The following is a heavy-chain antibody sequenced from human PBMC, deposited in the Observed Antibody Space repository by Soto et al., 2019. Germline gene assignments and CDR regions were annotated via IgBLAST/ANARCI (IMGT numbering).Heavy chain of an antibody. CDR3: ARSDIGVVPAPTLTAY. V-gene: IGHV1-18*01. CDR1: GYTFTSYG. CDR2: ISAYNGNT. Sequence: ASVKVSCKASGYTFTSYGISWLRQSTGQGLEWMGWISAYNGNTNYAQKLQGRVTMTTDTSTSTAYMELRSLRSDDTAVYYCARSDIGVVPAPTLTAYWGNRTLVPVSS. D-gene: IGHD2-2*01. J-gene: IGHJ4*01.